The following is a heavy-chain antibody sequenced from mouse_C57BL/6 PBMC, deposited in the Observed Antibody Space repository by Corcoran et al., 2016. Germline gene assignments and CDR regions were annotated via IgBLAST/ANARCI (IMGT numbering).Heavy chain of an antibody. Sequence: QIQLVQSGPEVKKPGETVKISCKASGYTFTTCGMSWVKQAPGKGLKGMGWINTYSGVPTYADDFKGRFAFSLETSASTAYLQINNLKNEDTATYFCARDSNFRMDYWGQGTSVTVSS. CDR2: INTYSGVP. D-gene: IGHD2-5*01. CDR1: GYTFTTCG. CDR3: ARDSNFRMDY. J-gene: IGHJ4*01. V-gene: IGHV9-3*01.